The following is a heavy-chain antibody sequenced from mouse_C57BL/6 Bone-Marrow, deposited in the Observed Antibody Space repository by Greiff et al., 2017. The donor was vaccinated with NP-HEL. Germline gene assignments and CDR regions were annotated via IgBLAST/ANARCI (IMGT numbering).Heavy chain of an antibody. CDR3: ATLYYDYDGYYFDY. Sequence: QVQLKQSGAELARPGASVKLSCKASGYTFTSYGISWVKQRTGQGLEWIGEIYPRSGNTYYNEKFKGKATLTADKSSSTAYMELRSLTSEDSAVYFCATLYYDYDGYYFDYWGQGTTLTVSS. CDR2: IYPRSGNT. CDR1: GYTFTSYG. V-gene: IGHV1-81*01. D-gene: IGHD2-4*01. J-gene: IGHJ2*01.